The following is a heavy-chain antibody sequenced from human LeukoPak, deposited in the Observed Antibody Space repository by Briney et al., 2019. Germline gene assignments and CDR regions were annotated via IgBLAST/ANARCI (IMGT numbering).Heavy chain of an antibody. V-gene: IGHV3-53*01. D-gene: IGHD6-19*01. CDR3: ARDSSGPHSYDS. CDR1: GFTVSSNY. CDR2: IYSGGNT. J-gene: IGHJ4*02. Sequence: PGRSLRLSCAGSGFTVSSNYMTWVRQAPGKGLEWVSVIYSGGNTYYADSVKGRFTISRDNSKNTLYLQMNSLRAEDTAVYYCARDSSGPHSYDSWGQGTLVTVSS.